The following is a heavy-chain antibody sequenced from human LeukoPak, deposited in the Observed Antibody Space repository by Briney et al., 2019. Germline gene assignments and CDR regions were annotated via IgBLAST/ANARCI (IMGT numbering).Heavy chain of an antibody. J-gene: IGHJ4*02. CDR2: MNPNSANA. V-gene: IGHV1-8*03. CDR1: GYTFTSYD. Sequence: EASVKVSCKASGYTFTSYDINWVRQATGQGLEWMGWMNPNSANADYAQKFQGRVTITRNTSISTAYMELSSLRFEDTAVYYCARRRVGTHFDYWGQGTLVTVSS. D-gene: IGHD1-14*01. CDR3: ARRRVGTHFDY.